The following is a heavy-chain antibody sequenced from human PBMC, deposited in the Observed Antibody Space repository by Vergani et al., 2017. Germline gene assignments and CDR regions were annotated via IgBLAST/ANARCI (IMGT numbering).Heavy chain of an antibody. Sequence: QVQLQESGPGLVKPSGTLSLTCAVSGGSISSSNWWSWVRQPPGKGLEWIGEIYHSGSTNYNPSLKSRVTISVDKSKNQFSLKFSAVTAADKAVYYCARWGVYYYDSSGYYYGLNYWGQGTLVTVSS. J-gene: IGHJ4*02. CDR2: IYHSGST. CDR3: ARWGVYYYDSSGYYYGLNY. V-gene: IGHV4-4*02. CDR1: GGSISSSNW. D-gene: IGHD3-22*01.